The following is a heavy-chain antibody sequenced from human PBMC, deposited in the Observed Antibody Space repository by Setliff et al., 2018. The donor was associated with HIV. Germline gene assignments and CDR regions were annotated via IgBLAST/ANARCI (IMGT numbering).Heavy chain of an antibody. CDR3: AKHDFGEGSCFDP. Sequence: PSETLSLTCTVSGQSISDGYYWGWIRQPPGKGLEWIGSVYHSGKTYYNPSLKSRVTMSADTSKNQISLMLRSMTAADTAVYYCAKHDFGEGSCFDPWGQGSLVTVS. V-gene: IGHV4-38-2*02. CDR2: VYHSGKT. J-gene: IGHJ5*02. D-gene: IGHD3-16*01. CDR1: GQSISDGYY.